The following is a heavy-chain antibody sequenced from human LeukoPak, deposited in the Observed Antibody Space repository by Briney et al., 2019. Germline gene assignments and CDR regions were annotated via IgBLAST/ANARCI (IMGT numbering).Heavy chain of an antibody. D-gene: IGHD3-9*01. Sequence: PSETLSLTCTVSGGSISSYYWSWIRQPPGKGLEWIGYIYYSGSTNYNPSLKSRVTISVDTSKNQFSLKLSSVTAADTAVYYCARVNPYYDISTGPIFDYWGQGTLVTVSS. CDR3: ARVNPYYDISTGPIFDY. CDR2: IYYSGST. V-gene: IGHV4-59*01. J-gene: IGHJ4*02. CDR1: GGSISSYY.